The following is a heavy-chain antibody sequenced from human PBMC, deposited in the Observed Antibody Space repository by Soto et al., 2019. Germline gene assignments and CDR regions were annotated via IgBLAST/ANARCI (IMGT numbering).Heavy chain of an antibody. CDR2: INSSGGST. CDR3: AGDLNTVGRGLFDY. J-gene: IGHJ4*02. Sequence: QVQLVQSGAEVKKPGASVKVSCKASGYTFTTYYIHWVRQAPGQGLEWMGMINSSGGSTTYTQKFQGRVTMTRDTSTSTVYMELSSLRSEDTAVYYCAGDLNTVGRGLFDYWGQGTLVTVSS. D-gene: IGHD4-4*01. CDR1: GYTFTTYY. V-gene: IGHV1-46*01.